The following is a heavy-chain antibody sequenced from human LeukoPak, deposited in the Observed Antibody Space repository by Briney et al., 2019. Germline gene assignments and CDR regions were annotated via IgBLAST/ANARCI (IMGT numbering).Heavy chain of an antibody. Sequence: GASVKVSCKASGDTFSNYAIGWVRLAPGQGLEWMGAITKFGSTNYAHNSVGRVTMTADKSTSTAYMELSSLKSDDTAVYYCARDRSGYGNYFDFWGQGTLVTVSS. V-gene: IGHV1-69*06. CDR1: GDTFSNYA. CDR2: ITKFGST. J-gene: IGHJ4*02. D-gene: IGHD5-18*01. CDR3: ARDRSGYGNYFDF.